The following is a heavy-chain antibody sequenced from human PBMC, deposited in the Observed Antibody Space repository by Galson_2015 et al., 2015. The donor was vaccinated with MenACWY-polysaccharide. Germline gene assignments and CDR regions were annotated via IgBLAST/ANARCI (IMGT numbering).Heavy chain of an antibody. Sequence: SLRLSCAASGFTFNNFAMSWVRQAPGKGPEWVSAISGNGDNTYYADSVRGRFTISRDTSRNTQYLQMRSLRADDTALYYCARAGIRDVVPTARFSPAPDYWGQGTLVTVSS. V-gene: IGHV3-23*01. J-gene: IGHJ4*02. D-gene: IGHD3-3*01. CDR2: ISGNGDNT. CDR3: ARAGIRDVVPTARFSPAPDY. CDR1: GFTFNNFA.